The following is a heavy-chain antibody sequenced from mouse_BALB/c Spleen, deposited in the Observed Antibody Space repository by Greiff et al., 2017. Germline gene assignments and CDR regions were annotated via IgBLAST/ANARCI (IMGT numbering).Heavy chain of an antibody. V-gene: IGHV1-5*01. CDR3: TRSGYYGSINSAMDY. J-gene: IGHJ4*01. CDR2: IYPGNSDT. Sequence: VQLQQSGTVLARPGASVKMSCKASGYTFTSYWMHWVKQRPGQGLEWIGAIYPGNSDTSYNQKFKGKAKLTAVTSTSTAYMELSSLTNEDSAVYYCTRSGYYGSINSAMDYWGQGTSVTVSS. CDR1: GYTFTSYW. D-gene: IGHD1-1*01.